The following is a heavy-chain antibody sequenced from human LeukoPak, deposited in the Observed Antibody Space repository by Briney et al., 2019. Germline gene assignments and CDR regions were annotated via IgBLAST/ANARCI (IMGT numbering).Heavy chain of an antibody. D-gene: IGHD1-26*01. V-gene: IGHV1-18*01. CDR1: GYTFTTYA. CDR2: ISAYNGDT. Sequence: ASVKVSCKAPGYTFTTYAISWVRQPPGQGLEWMGWISAYNGDTNYAQMLQGRVTMSTDTSTSTAYMELRSLRSDDTAVYYCARDETGGATAGFDYWGQGTLVTVSS. CDR3: ARDETGGATAGFDY. J-gene: IGHJ4*02.